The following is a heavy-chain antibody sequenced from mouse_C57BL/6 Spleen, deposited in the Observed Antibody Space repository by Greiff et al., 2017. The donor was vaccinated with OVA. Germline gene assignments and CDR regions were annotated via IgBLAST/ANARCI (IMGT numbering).Heavy chain of an antibody. J-gene: IGHJ2*01. CDR1: GYTFTSYW. CDR3: ARGGYGSRPPDY. Sequence: VQLQQPGAELVKPGASVKMSCKASGYTFTSYWITWVKQRPGQGLEWIGDIYPGSGSTNYNEKFKSKATLTVDTSSSTAYMQLSSLTSEDSAVYYCARGGYGSRPPDYWGQGTTLTVSS. V-gene: IGHV1-55*01. D-gene: IGHD1-1*01. CDR2: IYPGSGST.